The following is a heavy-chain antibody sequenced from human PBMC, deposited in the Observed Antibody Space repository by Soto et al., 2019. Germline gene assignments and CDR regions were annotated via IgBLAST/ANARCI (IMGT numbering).Heavy chain of an antibody. CDR3: ARGVHYDSSGYYYFY. J-gene: IGHJ4*02. CDR1: GGTFSTYA. D-gene: IGHD3-22*01. V-gene: IGHV1-69*13. Sequence: SVKVSCKASGGTFSTYAVDWVRQAPGQGLEWMGGIIPLFGTAKYAQNFQGRITITADESTNTAYMELGSLRSQDTAVYYCARGVHYDSSGYYYFYWGQGTLVTVSS. CDR2: IIPLFGTA.